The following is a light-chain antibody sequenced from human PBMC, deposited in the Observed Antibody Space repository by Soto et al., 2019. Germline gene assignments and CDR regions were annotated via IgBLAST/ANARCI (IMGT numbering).Light chain of an antibody. V-gene: IGKV3-20*01. CDR3: QQYGTSPPT. Sequence: EAVLTQSPCTLSLSPGERATLSCRASQTVSRTYLAWYQQKPGQAPRLLIYDASNRATGFPDRFSGSGSGTDFTLTISRLEPEDFAVYYCQQYGTSPPTFGQGTKVDIK. J-gene: IGKJ1*01. CDR2: DAS. CDR1: QTVSRTY.